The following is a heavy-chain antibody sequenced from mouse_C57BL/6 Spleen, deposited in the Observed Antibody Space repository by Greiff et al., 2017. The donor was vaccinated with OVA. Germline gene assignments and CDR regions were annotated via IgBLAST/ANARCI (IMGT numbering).Heavy chain of an antibody. CDR2: IHPNSGST. CDR3: AREGYGLPYAMDY. D-gene: IGHD1-2*01. Sequence: QVQLQQPGAELVKPGASVKLSCKASGYTFTSYWMHWVKQRPGQGLEWIGMIHPNSGSTNYNEKFKSKATLTVDKSSSTAYMQLSSLTSEDSAVYYCAREGYGLPYAMDYWGQGTSVTVSS. V-gene: IGHV1-64*01. CDR1: GYTFTSYW. J-gene: IGHJ4*01.